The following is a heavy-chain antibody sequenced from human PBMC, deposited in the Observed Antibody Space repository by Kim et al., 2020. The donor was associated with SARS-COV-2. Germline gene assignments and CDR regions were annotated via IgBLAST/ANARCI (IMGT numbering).Heavy chain of an antibody. J-gene: IGHJ6*02. V-gene: IGHV1-46*01. CDR1: GYTFTNYY. Sequence: ASVKVSCQASGYTFTNYYLHWVRQAPGQGLEWMGIINPSGGSTSYAQKFQGRVAMTRDTSTNTVYMELSSLRSDVTAVYYCARRSPQALYTIDVWGQGTTVTVSS. CDR3: ARRSPQALYTIDV. D-gene: IGHD4-4*01. CDR2: INPSGGST.